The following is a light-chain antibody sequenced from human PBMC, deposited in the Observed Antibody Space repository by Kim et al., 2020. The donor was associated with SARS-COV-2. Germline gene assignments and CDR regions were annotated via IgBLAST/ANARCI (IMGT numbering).Light chain of an antibody. CDR2: DAS. J-gene: IGKJ4*01. CDR1: QSVSTN. CDR3: QQYNNWPPLT. Sequence: EIVMTQSPATLSVSPGERATLSCRASQSVSTNVAWYQQKPGQAPRLLIFDASTRATGIPARFSGSASGTEFTLTISSLQSEDFAVYYCQQYNNWPPLTFGGGNKVDIK. V-gene: IGKV3-15*01.